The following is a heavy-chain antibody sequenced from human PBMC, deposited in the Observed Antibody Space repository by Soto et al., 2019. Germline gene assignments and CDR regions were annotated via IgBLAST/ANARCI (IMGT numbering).Heavy chain of an antibody. CDR1: GFSLSSTRMA. J-gene: IGHJ4*02. Sequence: QITLKESGPTLVKPTQTLTLTCTFSGFSLSSTRMAVGWIRQPPGKALEWLALIYWDVDKRYSPFLKSRLTITKDASKNQVVLTLSHMDPVDTARYYCAHIVVAGLGYYFDYWGQGTLVTVSS. D-gene: IGHD6-19*01. V-gene: IGHV2-5*02. CDR2: IYWDVDK. CDR3: AHIVVAGLGYYFDY.